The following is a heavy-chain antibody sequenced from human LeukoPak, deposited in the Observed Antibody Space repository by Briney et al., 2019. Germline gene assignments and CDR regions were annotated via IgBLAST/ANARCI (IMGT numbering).Heavy chain of an antibody. CDR1: GFTFSSYS. CDR3: AKDWGYPSPRYYFDH. V-gene: IGHV3-48*01. Sequence: GGPLRLSCAASGFTFSSYSMNWVRQAPGKGLEGVAFIRRTGSTRYYADSVKGRFTISRDNSKNTLYLQMKSLRAEDKAVYYCAKDWGYPSPRYYFDHWGQGTLVTVSS. J-gene: IGHJ4*02. D-gene: IGHD3-16*01. CDR2: IRRTGSTR.